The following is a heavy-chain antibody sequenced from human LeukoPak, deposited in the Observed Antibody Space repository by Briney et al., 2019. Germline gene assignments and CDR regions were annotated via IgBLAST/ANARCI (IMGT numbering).Heavy chain of an antibody. V-gene: IGHV1-2*02. Sequence: ASVKVSCKASGYTFTGYYMHWVRQAPGQGLGWMGWINPNSGGTNCAQKFQGRVTMTRDTSISTAYMELSRLRSDDTAVYYCARDWGDTAMVQPYDYWGQGTLVTVSS. CDR1: GYTFTGYY. D-gene: IGHD5-18*01. J-gene: IGHJ4*02. CDR3: ARDWGDTAMVQPYDY. CDR2: INPNSGGT.